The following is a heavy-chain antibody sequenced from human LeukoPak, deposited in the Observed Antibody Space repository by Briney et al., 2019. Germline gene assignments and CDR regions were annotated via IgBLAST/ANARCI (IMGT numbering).Heavy chain of an antibody. Sequence: GGSLRLSCAASGFTFSSYGVHWVRQAPGKGLEWVAVISYDGSNKYYADSVKGRFTISRDNSKNTLYLQMNSLRAEDTAVYYCARDEGSSWSVDYWGQGTLVTVSS. CDR2: ISYDGSNK. CDR3: ARDEGSSWSVDY. D-gene: IGHD6-13*01. CDR1: GFTFSSYG. V-gene: IGHV3-30*03. J-gene: IGHJ4*02.